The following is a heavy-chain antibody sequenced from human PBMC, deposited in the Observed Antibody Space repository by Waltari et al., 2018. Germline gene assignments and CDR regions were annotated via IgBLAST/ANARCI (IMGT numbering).Heavy chain of an antibody. D-gene: IGHD1-26*01. V-gene: IGHV4-38-2*01. CDR2: IYHRGRT. CDR1: GYSISGYF. CDR3: ARNSGNYSFLY. Sequence: QVQLQESGPGLLKPSETLSLTCAVPGYSISGYFWGWIRQPPGKGLEWIGSIYHRGRTYYNPSLKSRVTMSVDTSKNQFSLKLSSVTAADKAVYYCARNSGNYSFLYWGQGTLVTVSS. J-gene: IGHJ4*02.